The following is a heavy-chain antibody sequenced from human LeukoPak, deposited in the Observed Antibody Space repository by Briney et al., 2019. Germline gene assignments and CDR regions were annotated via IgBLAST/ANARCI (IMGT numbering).Heavy chain of an antibody. D-gene: IGHD3-22*01. CDR1: GGTFSSYA. CDR3: ANYYYDSSGYLYGYFDY. J-gene: IGHJ4*02. Sequence: SVKVSCKASGGTFSSYAMSWVRQAPGQGLEWMGGIIPIFGTANYAQKFQGGGTLTTDESTSTAYMELSSLRSEDTAVYYCANYYYDSSGYLYGYFDYWGQGTLVTVSS. V-gene: IGHV1-69*05. CDR2: IIPIFGTA.